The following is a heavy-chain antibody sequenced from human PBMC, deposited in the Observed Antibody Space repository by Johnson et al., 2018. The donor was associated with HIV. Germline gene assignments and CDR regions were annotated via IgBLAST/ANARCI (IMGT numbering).Heavy chain of an antibody. CDR2: IKSKTDGGTT. CDR1: GFTFSNAW. V-gene: IGHV3-15*01. CDR3: TTLGYCSGGSCYSGRGFGI. Sequence: VQLVESGGGLVKPGGSLRLSCAASGFTFSNAWMSWVRQAPGKGLEWVGRIKSKTDGGTTDYAAPVKGRFTISRDDSKNTLYLQMNSRKTEDTAVYYCTTLGYCSGGSCYSGRGFGIWGQGTMVTVSS. D-gene: IGHD2-15*01. J-gene: IGHJ3*02.